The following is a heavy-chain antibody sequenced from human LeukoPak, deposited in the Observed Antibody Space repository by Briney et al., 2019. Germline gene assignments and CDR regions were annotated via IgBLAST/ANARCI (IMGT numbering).Heavy chain of an antibody. D-gene: IGHD6-19*01. CDR3: AKGYSSGWRHFDY. Sequence: GRSLRLSCAASGFTFDDYAMHWVRQAPGKGLEWVSGISWNSGSIGYADSVKGRFTISRDNAKNSLYLQMNSLRAEDTALYYCAKGYSSGWRHFDYWGQGTLVTVSS. CDR1: GFTFDDYA. CDR2: ISWNSGSI. J-gene: IGHJ4*02. V-gene: IGHV3-9*01.